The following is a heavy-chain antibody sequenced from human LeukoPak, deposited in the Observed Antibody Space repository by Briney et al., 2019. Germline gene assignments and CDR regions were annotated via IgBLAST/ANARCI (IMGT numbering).Heavy chain of an antibody. D-gene: IGHD6-19*01. CDR2: IYYSGST. CDR1: GGSISSSSYY. J-gene: IGHJ4*02. CDR3: ARRRGPAVAGTWDY. V-gene: IGHV4-39*01. Sequence: SETLSLTCTVSGGSISSSSYYWGWIRQPPGKGLEWIGSIYYSGSTYYNPSLKSRVTISVDTSKNQFSLKLSSVTAADTAVYYCARRRGPAVAGTWDYWGQGTLVTVS.